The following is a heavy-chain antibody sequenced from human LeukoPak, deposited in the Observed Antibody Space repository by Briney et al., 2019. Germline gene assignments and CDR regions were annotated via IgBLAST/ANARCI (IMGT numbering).Heavy chain of an antibody. CDR2: TSSDLNVK. CDR3: AREGYYGSGSPPSLYFDY. J-gene: IGHJ4*02. D-gene: IGHD3-10*01. Sequence: GGSLRLSCAASGFTFRNYVIHWVRQAPGKGLEWVAVTSSDLNVKLYADSVKGRFIISRDNSRSTPYLQMNSLRPEDTAIYYCAREGYYGSGSPPSLYFDYWGQGTLVTVSS. V-gene: IGHV3-30-3*01. CDR1: GFTFRNYV.